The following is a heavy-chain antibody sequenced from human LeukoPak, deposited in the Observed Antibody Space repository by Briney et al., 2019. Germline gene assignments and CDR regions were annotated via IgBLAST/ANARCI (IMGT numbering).Heavy chain of an antibody. CDR1: GFTFSSYG. Sequence: GGSLRLSCAASGFTFSSYGMHWVRQAPGKGLEWVAVAYDDGSNQYYADSVKGRFTISKDISKNTLYVQMNSLRAEDTAVYYCATGSGYYYDHWGQGTLVTVSS. J-gene: IGHJ4*02. D-gene: IGHD3-22*01. V-gene: IGHV3-33*08. CDR3: ATGSGYYYDH. CDR2: AYDDGSNQ.